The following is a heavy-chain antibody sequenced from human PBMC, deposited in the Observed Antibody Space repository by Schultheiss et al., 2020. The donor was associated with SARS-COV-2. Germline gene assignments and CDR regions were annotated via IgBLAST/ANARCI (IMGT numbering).Heavy chain of an antibody. CDR3: ARDGGPGIVVVTHFDY. V-gene: IGHV1/OR15-3*02. J-gene: IGHJ4*02. CDR1: GYTFTGYY. Sequence: ASVKVSCKASGYTFTGYYMHWVRQAPGQGLEWMGWINTGNANTKYSQNFQGRVSITRVTSASTVYMELSSLRSEDTAVYYCARDGGPGIVVVTHFDYWGQGTLVTVSS. D-gene: IGHD3-22*01. CDR2: INTGNANT.